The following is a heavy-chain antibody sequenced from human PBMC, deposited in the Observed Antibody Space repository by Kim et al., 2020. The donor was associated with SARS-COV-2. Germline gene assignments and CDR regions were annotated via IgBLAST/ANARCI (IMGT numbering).Heavy chain of an antibody. Sequence: PSLKSRVTISVDTSKNQFSLKLSSVTAADTAVYYCARAYGSGSYRYGMDVWGQGTTVTVSS. D-gene: IGHD3-10*01. CDR3: ARAYGSGSYRYGMDV. V-gene: IGHV4-34*01. J-gene: IGHJ6*02.